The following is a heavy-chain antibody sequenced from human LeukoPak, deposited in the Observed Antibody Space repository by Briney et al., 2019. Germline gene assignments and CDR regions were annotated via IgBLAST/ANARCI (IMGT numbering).Heavy chain of an antibody. V-gene: IGHV1-46*01. CDR2: MNPTGGSA. D-gene: IGHD5-18*01. CDR1: GYTFTNNY. CDR3: ARDAMVQKLAYMDI. J-gene: IGHJ6*03. Sequence: GASVTVSCKASGYTFTNNYIHWVRRAPGQGLEWMGVMNPTGGSASHAPKFQARFIMTRSVSTSTAYMELRSLRSEDTAVYYCARDAMVQKLAYMDIWGDGTTVSVSS.